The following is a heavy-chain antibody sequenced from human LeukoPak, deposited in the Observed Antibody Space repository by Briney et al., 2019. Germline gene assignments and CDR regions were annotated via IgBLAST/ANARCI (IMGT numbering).Heavy chain of an antibody. Sequence: SETLSLTCDVSGVSINTCCYYWTWMRQPPGKGLEWIGYKYYSGSTRYNSSLRSRLTISLDTSKNQFSLRLSSVTAADTAVYYCARGRSYGFDFDSWGPGTLVIVSS. CDR2: KYYSGST. J-gene: IGHJ4*02. CDR1: GVSINTCCYY. D-gene: IGHD5-18*01. CDR3: ARGRSYGFDFDS. V-gene: IGHV4-61*01.